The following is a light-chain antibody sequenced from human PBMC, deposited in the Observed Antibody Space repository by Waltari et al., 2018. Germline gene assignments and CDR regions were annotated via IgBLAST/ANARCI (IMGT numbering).Light chain of an antibody. CDR2: GAS. J-gene: IGKJ4*01. V-gene: IGKV3-20*01. Sequence: EIVLTQSPGTLSLSAGERVTLSCRASQTITTNVIAWYQQKPGQAPRLLIFGASVRATGIPDRFGGSGSGTDFTLTINRLEPEDFAVYHCQQYGTSPLTFGGGTKVGI. CDR1: QTITTNV. CDR3: QQYGTSPLT.